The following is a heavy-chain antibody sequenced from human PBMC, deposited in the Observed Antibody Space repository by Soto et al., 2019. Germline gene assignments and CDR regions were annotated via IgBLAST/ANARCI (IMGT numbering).Heavy chain of an antibody. J-gene: IGHJ4*02. D-gene: IGHD4-4*01. CDR3: ARHSRDDYNYGGSGIFDY. CDR1: GGSISSRTFW. Sequence: QLQLQESGPGLVKPSETLSLTCSVSGGSISSRTFWWAWIRQPPGRGLEWLGDMYYSGSSYSSPSLQSRVTHSVDTSKNQLSLKLNSVTAADTAVYYCARHSRDDYNYGGSGIFDYWGQGTLVTVSS. V-gene: IGHV4-39*01. CDR2: MYYSGSS.